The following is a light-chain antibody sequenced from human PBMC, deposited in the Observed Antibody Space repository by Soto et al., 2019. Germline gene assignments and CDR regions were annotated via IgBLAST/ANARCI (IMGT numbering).Light chain of an antibody. Sequence: DIQMTQSPSSLSASVGDRVTITCRASQSISSYLNWYQQKPGNAPKLLIYAASSLQSGVPSRFSGSGSGTDFTLTISTLQPEDFATYYCQQSYSTPITFGQGTRPEIK. V-gene: IGKV1-39*01. J-gene: IGKJ5*01. CDR2: AAS. CDR1: QSISSY. CDR3: QQSYSTPIT.